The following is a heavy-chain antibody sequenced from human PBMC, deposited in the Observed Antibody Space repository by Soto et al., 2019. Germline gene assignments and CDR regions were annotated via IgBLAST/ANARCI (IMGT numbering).Heavy chain of an antibody. CDR1: GGTFSSYA. D-gene: IGHD3-10*01. CDR3: ARVTSMVRGVIDNWFDP. J-gene: IGHJ5*02. Sequence: QVPLVQSGAEVQKPGSSVTVSCKASGGTFSSYAIHWVRQAPGQGLEWMGVIIPMYGPAKYAQTFQGRVTITADESTTTVYMELTSLKSQDTAAYYCARVTSMVRGVIDNWFDPWGHGTLVTVSS. V-gene: IGHV1-69*01. CDR2: IIPMYGPA.